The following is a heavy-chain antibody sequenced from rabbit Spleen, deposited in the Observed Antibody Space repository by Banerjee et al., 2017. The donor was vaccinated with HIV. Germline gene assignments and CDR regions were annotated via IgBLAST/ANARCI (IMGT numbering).Heavy chain of an antibody. CDR2: IDSGSSGFT. CDR1: GVSFSISSY. Sequence: QEQLEESGGDLVKPGASLTLTCTASGVSFSISSYMCWVRQAPGKGLEWIACIDSGSSGFTYYASWAKGRFTCSKTSSTTVTLQMTRLTDADTATYFCARDISSSFSSYGMDLWGPGDPRHRL. CDR3: ARDISSSFSSYGMDL. D-gene: IGHD1-1*01. V-gene: IGHV1S45*01. J-gene: IGHJ6*01.